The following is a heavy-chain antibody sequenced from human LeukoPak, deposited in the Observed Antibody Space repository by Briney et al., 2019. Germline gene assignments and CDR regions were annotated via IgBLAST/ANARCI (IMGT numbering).Heavy chain of an antibody. Sequence: ASVKVSCKASGYTFRSYDISWVRQAPGQGLEWMGKISAYSGNTDYAEKFQDRVIMTRDRSTGIAYMELRSLRSDDTAVYYCARETVGATAFDYWDQGTLVTVSS. CDR2: ISAYSGNT. CDR1: GYTFRSYD. V-gene: IGHV1-18*01. CDR3: ARETVGATAFDY. D-gene: IGHD1-26*01. J-gene: IGHJ4*02.